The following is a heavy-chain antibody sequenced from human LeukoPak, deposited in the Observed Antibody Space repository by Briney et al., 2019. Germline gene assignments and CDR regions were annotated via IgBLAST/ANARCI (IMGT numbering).Heavy chain of an antibody. J-gene: IGHJ4*02. V-gene: IGHV4-61*02. CDR1: GGSISSGSYY. Sequence: PSLTLSLTCTVSGGSISSGSYYWSWIRQPAGKGLEWIGRIYASGSTNYNPSLKSRVTISVDTSKNQFSLKLSSVTAADTAVYYCARDVPGYKGGESDYWGQGTLVTVSS. CDR3: ARDVPGYKGGESDY. CDR2: IYASGST. D-gene: IGHD5-18*01.